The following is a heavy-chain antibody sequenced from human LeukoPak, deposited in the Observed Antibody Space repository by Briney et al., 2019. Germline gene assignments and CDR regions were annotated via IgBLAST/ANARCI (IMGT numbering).Heavy chain of an antibody. CDR1: GGTFSSYA. CDR2: IIPILGIA. Sequence: SVKVSCKASGGTFSSYAISWVRQAPGQGLEWMGRIIPILGIANYAQKFQGRVTITADKSTSTAYMELSSLRSEDTAVYYCARDTRPHYDSSGYYFLDYWGQGTLVTVSS. V-gene: IGHV1-69*04. D-gene: IGHD3-22*01. J-gene: IGHJ4*02. CDR3: ARDTRPHYDSSGYYFLDY.